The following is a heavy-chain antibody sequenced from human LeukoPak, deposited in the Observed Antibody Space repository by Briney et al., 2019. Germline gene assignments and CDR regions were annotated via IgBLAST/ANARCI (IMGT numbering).Heavy chain of an antibody. V-gene: IGHV3-21*01. CDR3: ASETDHDFWSGYLLY. Sequence: GGSLRLSCAASGFTFSSYSMNWVRQAPGKGLEWVSSISSSSSYIYYADSVKGRFTISRDNAKNSLYLQMNSLRAEDTAVYYCASETDHDFWSGYLLYWGQGTLVTVSS. CDR1: GFTFSSYS. D-gene: IGHD3-3*01. J-gene: IGHJ4*02. CDR2: ISSSSSYI.